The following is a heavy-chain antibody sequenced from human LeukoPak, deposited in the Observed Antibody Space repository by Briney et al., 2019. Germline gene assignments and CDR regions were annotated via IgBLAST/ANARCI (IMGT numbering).Heavy chain of an antibody. Sequence: PGGSLRLSCAASGFTFSSYGMHWVRQAPGQGLEWVAVISYDGSNKYYADSVKGRFTSSRDNSKNTLYLQMNSLRAEDTAVYYCAKLGATSDYWGQGTLVTVSS. D-gene: IGHD1-26*01. V-gene: IGHV3-30*18. CDR3: AKLGATSDY. CDR2: ISYDGSNK. J-gene: IGHJ4*02. CDR1: GFTFSSYG.